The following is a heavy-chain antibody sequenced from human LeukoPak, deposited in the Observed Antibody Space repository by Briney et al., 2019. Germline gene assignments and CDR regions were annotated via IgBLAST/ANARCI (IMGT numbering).Heavy chain of an antibody. CDR2: ISSSSSYI. Sequence: GGSLRLSCAASGFTFSSYSMNWVRQAPGKGLEWVSSISSSSSYIYYADSVKGRFTISRDNAKNSLYLQMNSLRAEDTAVYYCAREGYCSSTSCYQGEIYYYYGMDVWGQGTTVTVSS. CDR1: GFTFSSYS. J-gene: IGHJ6*02. V-gene: IGHV3-21*01. D-gene: IGHD2-2*01. CDR3: AREGYCSSTSCYQGEIYYYYGMDV.